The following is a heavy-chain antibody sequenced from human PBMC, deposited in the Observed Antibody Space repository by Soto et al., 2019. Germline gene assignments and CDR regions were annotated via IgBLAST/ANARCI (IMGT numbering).Heavy chain of an antibody. J-gene: IGHJ6*02. CDR1: GFTFSSYW. Sequence: EVQLVESGGGLVQPGGSLRLSCAASGFTFSSYWMHWVRQAPGKGLVWVSRINSDGSSTSYADSVKGRFTISRDNAKNTLYLQMNSLRAEDTAVYYCARVSGYDYNYYYYGMDVWGQGTTVTVSS. D-gene: IGHD5-12*01. V-gene: IGHV3-74*01. CDR3: ARVSGYDYNYYYYGMDV. CDR2: INSDGSST.